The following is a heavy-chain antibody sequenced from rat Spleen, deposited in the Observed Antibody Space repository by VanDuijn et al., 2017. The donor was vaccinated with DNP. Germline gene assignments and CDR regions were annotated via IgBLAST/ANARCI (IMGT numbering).Heavy chain of an antibody. D-gene: IGHD1-11*01. V-gene: IGHV5-19*01. Sequence: EVQLVESGGGLVQPGRSLKLSCAASGFTFSYYGMAWVRQAPKKGLEWVASISASGGSTSYRDSVKGRFTISSDNAKSTLYLQMDSLRSEDTATYYCTTDFERGYWGQGVMVTVSS. CDR1: GFTFSYYG. CDR2: ISASGGST. J-gene: IGHJ2*01. CDR3: TTDFERGY.